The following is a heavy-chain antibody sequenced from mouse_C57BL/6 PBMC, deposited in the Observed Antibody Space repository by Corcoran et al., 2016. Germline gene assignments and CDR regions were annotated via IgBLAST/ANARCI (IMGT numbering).Heavy chain of an antibody. Sequence: QIQLVQSGPELKKPGETVKISCKASGYTFTTYGMSWVKQAPGKGLKWMGWINTYSGVPTYADDFKGRFAFSLETSASTAYLQINNLKNEDTATYFCARHFDYGSSSSRGYFDVWGTGTTVTVSS. V-gene: IGHV9-3*01. CDR3: ARHFDYGSSSSRGYFDV. CDR1: GYTFTTYG. J-gene: IGHJ1*03. D-gene: IGHD1-1*01. CDR2: INTYSGVP.